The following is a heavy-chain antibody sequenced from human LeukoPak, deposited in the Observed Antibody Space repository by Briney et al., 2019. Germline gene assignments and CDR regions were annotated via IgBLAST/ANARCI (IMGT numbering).Heavy chain of an antibody. CDR1: GGTFSSYA. CDR2: IIPVFGTA. V-gene: IGHV1-69*05. CDR3: AREVWSGYYDYFDY. Sequence: SVKVSCKASGGTFSSYAISWVRQAPGQGLEWMGRIIPVFGTANYAQKFQGRVTITTDESTSTAYMELSSLRSEDTAVYYCAREVWSGYYDYFDYWGRGTLVTVSS. D-gene: IGHD3-3*01. J-gene: IGHJ4*02.